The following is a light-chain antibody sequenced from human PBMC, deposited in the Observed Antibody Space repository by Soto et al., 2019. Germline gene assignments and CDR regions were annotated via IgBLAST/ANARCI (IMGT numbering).Light chain of an antibody. J-gene: IGKJ1*01. CDR2: AAT. CDR3: QQSYSNPRT. Sequence: DIRMTQSPSSLSASVGDRVTITCGASQGIRNYLGWYQHKPGKAPNLLIYAATTLQSGVPSRFSGSGSGTDFTLTISSLQPEDFATYYCQQSYSNPRTFGQGTKVDNK. CDR1: QGIRNY. V-gene: IGKV1-39*01.